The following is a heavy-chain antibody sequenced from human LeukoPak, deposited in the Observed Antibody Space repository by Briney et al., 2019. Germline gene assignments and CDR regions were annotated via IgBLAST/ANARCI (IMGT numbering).Heavy chain of an antibody. J-gene: IGHJ4*02. Sequence: ASVSVSCMASGYTFTRYGRSWVRQAPGQGLEWMGWISAKNGNTNYAQKLQGRVTITTDTYTRTACMEMRRLREDDTAVYYCAISHLHYGDSSHDLDYWGQGTLVTVSS. V-gene: IGHV1-18*01. CDR2: ISAKNGNT. CDR3: AISHLHYGDSSHDLDY. D-gene: IGHD4-17*01. CDR1: GYTFTRYG.